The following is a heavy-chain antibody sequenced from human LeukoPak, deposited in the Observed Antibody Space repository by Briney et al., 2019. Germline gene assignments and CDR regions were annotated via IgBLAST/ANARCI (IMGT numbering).Heavy chain of an antibody. Sequence: SVKVSCKASGGTFSSYAISWVRQAPGQGLEWMGGIIPIFGTANYAQKFQGRVTITTDESTSTAYMELSSLRSEDTAVYYCARDRNYYDSSGYYWDWGQGTLVTVPS. CDR3: ARDRNYYDSSGYYWD. D-gene: IGHD3-22*01. J-gene: IGHJ4*02. V-gene: IGHV1-69*05. CDR1: GGTFSSYA. CDR2: IIPIFGTA.